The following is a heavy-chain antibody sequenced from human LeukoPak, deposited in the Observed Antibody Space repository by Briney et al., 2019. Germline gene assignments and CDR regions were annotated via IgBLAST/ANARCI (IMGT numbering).Heavy chain of an antibody. Sequence: SETLSLTCTVSGGSISSYYWSWVRQPAGKGLEWIGRISASGSTNYAPSLRSRVTMSVDTSTNQFSLKLSSVTAADTAVYYCATDISWFDPWGRGTLVTVSS. V-gene: IGHV4-4*07. CDR3: ATDISWFDP. CDR2: ISASGST. CDR1: GGSISSYY. J-gene: IGHJ5*02.